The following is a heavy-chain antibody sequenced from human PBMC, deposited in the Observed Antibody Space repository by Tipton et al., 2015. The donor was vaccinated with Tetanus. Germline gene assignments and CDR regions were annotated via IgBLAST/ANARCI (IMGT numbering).Heavy chain of an antibody. CDR1: GFTFRSYA. CDR3: AKGKGMFSSDWRHYFDS. Sequence: SLRLSCAASGFTFRSYAMHWVRQVPGKGLEWVAFISYDGTDTNYANSVKGRFTISRDSARNTLSLQMNSLRGEDTALYYCAKGKGMFSSDWRHYFDSWGQGSLVNVSA. J-gene: IGHJ4*02. CDR2: ISYDGTDT. V-gene: IGHV3-30*18. D-gene: IGHD6-19*01.